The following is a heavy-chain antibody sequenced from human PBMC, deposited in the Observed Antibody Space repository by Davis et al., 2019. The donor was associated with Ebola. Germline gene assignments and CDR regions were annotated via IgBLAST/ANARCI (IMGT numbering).Heavy chain of an antibody. J-gene: IGHJ3*02. V-gene: IGHV3-23*01. D-gene: IGHD6-19*01. CDR2: ISGSGGST. Sequence: GESLKISCAASGFTFSSYAMSWVRQAPGKGLEWVSAISGSGGSTYYADSVKGRFTISRDNSKNTLYLQMNSLRAEDTAVYYCAKAGPRAFDIWGQGTMVTVSS. CDR3: AKAGPRAFDI. CDR1: GFTFSSYA.